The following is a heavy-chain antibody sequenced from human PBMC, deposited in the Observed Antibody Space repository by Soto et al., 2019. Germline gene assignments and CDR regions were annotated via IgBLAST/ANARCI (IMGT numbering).Heavy chain of an antibody. J-gene: IGHJ4*02. CDR2: ISYDGSNK. V-gene: IGHV3-30*03. Sequence: GGSLRLSCAASGFTFSSYSMNWVRQAPGKGLEWVAVISYDGSNKYYADSVKGRFTISRDNSKNTLYLQMNSLRAEDTAVYYCAAPGGAREPRWGQGTLVTVSS. D-gene: IGHD1-1*01. CDR1: GFTFSSYS. CDR3: AAPGGAREPR.